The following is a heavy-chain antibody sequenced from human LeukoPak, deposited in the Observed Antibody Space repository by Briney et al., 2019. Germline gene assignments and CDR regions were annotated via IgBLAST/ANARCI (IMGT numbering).Heavy chain of an antibody. J-gene: IGHJ4*02. CDR3: ASRLLQADY. Sequence: PGGSLRLSCAASGFTFSRYGMHWVRQAPEKGLEWVAVISYDGSNRYYADSVKGRFTISRDNSKNTLYLQMKSLRAEDTAVYYCASRLLQADYWGQGTLVTVSS. V-gene: IGHV3-30*03. CDR2: ISYDGSNR. CDR1: GFTFSRYG. D-gene: IGHD5-24*01.